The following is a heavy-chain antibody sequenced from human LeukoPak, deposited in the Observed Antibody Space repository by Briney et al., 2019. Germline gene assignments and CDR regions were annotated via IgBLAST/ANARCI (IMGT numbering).Heavy chain of an antibody. J-gene: IGHJ4*02. CDR3: TRGGIAVAGTFDY. CDR2: IYYSGNT. V-gene: IGHV4-59*01. CDR1: GGSISSYY. Sequence: SETLSLTCTVSGGSISSYYWSWIRQPPGKGLEWIGYIYYSGNTNYNPSLKSRVTMSVDTSKNQFSLKLSSVTAADTAVYYCTRGGIAVAGTFDYWGQGTLVTVSS. D-gene: IGHD6-19*01.